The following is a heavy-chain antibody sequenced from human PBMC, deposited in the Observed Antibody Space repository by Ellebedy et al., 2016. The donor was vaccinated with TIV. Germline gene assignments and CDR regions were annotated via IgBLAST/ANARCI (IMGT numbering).Heavy chain of an antibody. J-gene: IGHJ6*02. CDR2: INHSGST. D-gene: IGHD2-15*01. V-gene: IGHV4-34*01. CDR3: ARGDIVVVYGMDV. Sequence: MPGGSLRLSCAVYGGSFSGYYWSWIRQPPGKGLEWIGEINHSGSTNYNPSLKSRVTISVDTSKNQFSLKLSSVTAADTAVYYCARGDIVVVYGMDVWGQGTTVTVSS. CDR1: GGSFSGYY.